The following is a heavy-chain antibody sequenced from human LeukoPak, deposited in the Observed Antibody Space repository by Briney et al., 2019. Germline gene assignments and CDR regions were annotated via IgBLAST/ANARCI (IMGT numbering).Heavy chain of an antibody. Sequence: PGGSLRLSCAASGFTFSSYGMHWVRQAPGKGLEWVAVISYDGSNKYYADSVKGRFTISRDNSKNTLYLQMNSLRAEDTAAYYCAKGYSYGFDYWGQGTLVTVSS. V-gene: IGHV3-30*18. J-gene: IGHJ4*02. CDR2: ISYDGSNK. D-gene: IGHD5-18*01. CDR3: AKGYSYGFDY. CDR1: GFTFSSYG.